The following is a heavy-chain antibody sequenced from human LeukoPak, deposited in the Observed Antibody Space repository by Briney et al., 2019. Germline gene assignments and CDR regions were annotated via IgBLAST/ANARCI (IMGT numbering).Heavy chain of an antibody. V-gene: IGHV3-21*01. J-gene: IGHJ5*02. Sequence: GGSLRLSCAASGFTFSSYSMNWVRQAPGKGLEWVSSISSSNDYIYYADSVEGRFTISRDNAKNSLYLQMNSLRAEDTAVYYCVRIPNSAGFPNWFDPWGQGTLVTVSS. D-gene: IGHD6-19*01. CDR3: VRIPNSAGFPNWFDP. CDR1: GFTFSSYS. CDR2: ISSSNDYI.